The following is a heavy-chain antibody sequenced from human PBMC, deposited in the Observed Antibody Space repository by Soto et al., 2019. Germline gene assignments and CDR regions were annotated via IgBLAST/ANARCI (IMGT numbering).Heavy chain of an antibody. Sequence: VQLVQSGAEVKKPGSSVKVSCKASGGTFSSYAMSWVRQAPGKGLEWVSAISGSGGSTYYADSVKGRFTISRDNSKNTLYLQMNSLRAEDTAVYYCAKDDRWLLLRGPFDYWGQGTLVTVSS. V-gene: IGHV3-23*04. J-gene: IGHJ4*02. CDR2: ISGSGGST. D-gene: IGHD3-22*01. CDR3: AKDDRWLLLRGPFDY. CDR1: GGTFSSYA.